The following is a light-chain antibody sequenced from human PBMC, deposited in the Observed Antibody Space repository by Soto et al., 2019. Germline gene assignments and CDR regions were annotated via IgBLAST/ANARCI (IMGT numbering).Light chain of an antibody. CDR1: QDIRNY. CDR2: HAS. CDR3: QQFDGLPET. J-gene: IGKJ1*01. Sequence: DLQMTQSPSSLSASVGDRVTITCQASQDIRNYVNWYQQKPGRAPKLLIYHASNLETGVPSRFSGSGSGTDFTFTIRSLQPEDIATYYCQQFDGLPETFGQGTKVDIK. V-gene: IGKV1-33*01.